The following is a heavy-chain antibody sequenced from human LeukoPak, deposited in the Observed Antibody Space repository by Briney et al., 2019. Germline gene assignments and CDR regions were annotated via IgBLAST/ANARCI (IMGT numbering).Heavy chain of an antibody. D-gene: IGHD2-8*01. CDR3: ARSSDIVLMVYAMEYYFDY. CDR1: GGTFSSYA. CDR2: IIPIFGTA. J-gene: IGHJ4*02. Sequence: SVKVSCKASGGTFSSYAISWVRQAPGQGLEWMGGIIPIFGTANYAQKFQGRVTITTDESTSTAYMELSSLRSEDTAVYYCARSSDIVLMVYAMEYYFDYWGQGTLVTVSS. V-gene: IGHV1-69*05.